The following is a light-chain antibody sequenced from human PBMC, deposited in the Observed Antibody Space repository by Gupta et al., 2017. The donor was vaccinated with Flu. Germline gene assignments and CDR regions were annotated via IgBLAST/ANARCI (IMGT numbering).Light chain of an antibody. CDR2: DAS. V-gene: IGKV1-33*01. Sequence: DIQMTQSPSSLSASVGDRVTITCQASQDISNYLNWYQQKPGKAPKLLIYDASNLETGVPSRFSGSGSGTDFTFTISSLQPEDIATYYCQQYYNHPPTFGQGTRLEIK. CDR1: QDISNY. CDR3: QQYYNHPPT. J-gene: IGKJ5*01.